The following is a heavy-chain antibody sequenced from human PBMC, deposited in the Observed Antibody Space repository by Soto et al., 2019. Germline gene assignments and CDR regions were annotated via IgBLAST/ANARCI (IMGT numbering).Heavy chain of an antibody. V-gene: IGHV4-59*01. D-gene: IGHD2-21*02. Sequence: PSETLSLTCTICGGSISGFYWGLIRQPPGKGLEWIGNSDDRGSANYDPSLRSRVTISLNTSKNQFSLNLNSVTAADTAIYYCARWTYCGGDCYWLDFWGQGTLVTVSS. CDR2: SDDRGSA. CDR3: ARWTYCGGDCYWLDF. CDR1: GGSISGFY. J-gene: IGHJ4*02.